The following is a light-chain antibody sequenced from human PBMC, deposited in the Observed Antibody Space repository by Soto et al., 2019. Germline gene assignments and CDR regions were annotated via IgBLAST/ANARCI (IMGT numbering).Light chain of an antibody. Sequence: EVVWTQYPGTLSLSPGERATLSCRASQSVSSSYLAWYQQKPGQAPRLLIYGASSRATGIPDRFSGSGSGTDFTLTISRLEPEDFAVYYCQQYGSSPGTFGQGTKVDIK. V-gene: IGKV3-20*01. CDR2: GAS. CDR3: QQYGSSPGT. CDR1: QSVSSSY. J-gene: IGKJ1*01.